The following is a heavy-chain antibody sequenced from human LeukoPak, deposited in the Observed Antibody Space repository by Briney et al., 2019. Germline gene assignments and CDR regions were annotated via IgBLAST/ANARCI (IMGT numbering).Heavy chain of an antibody. D-gene: IGHD6-19*01. V-gene: IGHV3-23*01. CDR2: ITGSGGGT. J-gene: IGHJ4*02. Sequence: GESLRLSCAASGFTFNSYTMSWLPHAPGKGREWVSAITGSGGGTYYADSVKGRFTISRDNSKNTLYLQMNSLRAEDTAVYYCAKVAGLRGGRGYISGWYYRGQGTLVTVSS. CDR1: GFTFNSYT. CDR3: AKVAGLRGGRGYISGWYY.